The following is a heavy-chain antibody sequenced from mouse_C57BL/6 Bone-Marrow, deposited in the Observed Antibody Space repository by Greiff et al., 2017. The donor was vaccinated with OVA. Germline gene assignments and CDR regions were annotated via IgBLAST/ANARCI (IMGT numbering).Heavy chain of an antibody. V-gene: IGHV14-4*01. CDR3: TSYGNFDY. D-gene: IGHD2-1*01. J-gene: IGHJ2*01. CDR1: GFTFKDDY. CDR2: IDPENGDT. Sequence: VHVKQSGAELVRPGASVKLSCTASGFTFKDDYMHWVKQRPEQGLEWIGWIDPENGDTAYASKFQGKATITADTSSNTAYLQLSSLTSEDTAVYYCTSYGNFDYWGQGTTLTVSS.